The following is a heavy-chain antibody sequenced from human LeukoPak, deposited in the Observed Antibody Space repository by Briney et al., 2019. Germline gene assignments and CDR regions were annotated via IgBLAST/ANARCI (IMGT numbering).Heavy chain of an antibody. CDR2: IYYSGTT. CDR1: GGSISPYY. V-gene: IGHV4-59*01. Sequence: SETLSLTCSVSGGSISPYYWSWIRQPPGKGLEWIGYIYYSGTTNYNPSLQSRVTISVAASKNQFSLKLSSVTAADTALYYCARDRASAGGFDYWGQGTLVTVSS. J-gene: IGHJ4*02. CDR3: ARDRASAGGFDY. D-gene: IGHD2-15*01.